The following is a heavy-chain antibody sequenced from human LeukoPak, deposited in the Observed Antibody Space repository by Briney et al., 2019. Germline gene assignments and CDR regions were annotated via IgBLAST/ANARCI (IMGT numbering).Heavy chain of an antibody. J-gene: IGHJ3*02. V-gene: IGHV1-18*01. CDR2: ISAYNGNT. Sequence: ASVKVSCKASGYTFTDYGISWVRQAPGQGLEWLGWISAYNGNTKYAQELLDRVTVTTDTSTSTAYMELRSLTSDDTAVYYCAKDEPGYSGSWDDAFDIWGQGTMVTVSS. CDR3: AKDEPGYSGSWDDAFDI. D-gene: IGHD1-26*01. CDR1: GYTFTDYG.